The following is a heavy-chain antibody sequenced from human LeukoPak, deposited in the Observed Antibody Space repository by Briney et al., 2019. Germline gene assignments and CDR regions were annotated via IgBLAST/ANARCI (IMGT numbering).Heavy chain of an antibody. D-gene: IGHD2-8*02. CDR1: GFTFSSYD. CDR2: IGTAGDT. J-gene: IGHJ4*02. V-gene: IGHV3-13*01. CDR3: ARSPLTSGYFDY. Sequence: GGSLRLSCAASGFTFSSYDMHWVRQATGKGLEWVSAIGTAGDTYYPGSVKGRFTISRENAKNSLYLQMNSLRAWDTAVYYCARSPLTSGYFDYWGQGTLVTVSS.